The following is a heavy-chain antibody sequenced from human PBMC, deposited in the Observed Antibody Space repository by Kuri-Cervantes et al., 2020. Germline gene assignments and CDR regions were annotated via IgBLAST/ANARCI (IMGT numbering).Heavy chain of an antibody. CDR1: GFTFSSYS. Sequence: GGSLRLSCAASGFTFSSYSMNWVRQAPGKGLEWVSYISSSSSTIYYADSVKGRFTISRDNSKNTLYLQMNSLRAEDTAVYYCARVTWGDDSSGSPSDYWGQGTLVTVSS. V-gene: IGHV3-48*01. CDR2: ISSSSSTI. D-gene: IGHD3-22*01. J-gene: IGHJ4*02. CDR3: ARVTWGDDSSGSPSDY.